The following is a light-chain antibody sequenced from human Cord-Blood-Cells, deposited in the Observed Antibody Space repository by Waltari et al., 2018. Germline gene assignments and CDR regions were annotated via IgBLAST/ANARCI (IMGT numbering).Light chain of an antibody. J-gene: IGKJ1*01. CDR2: AAS. V-gene: IGKV1-39*01. Sequence: DIQMTQSPSSLSASVGDIVTITFRASQSISSYLNWYQQKPGKAPKRLIYAASSLQSGVPSRFSGSGSGTDFTLTISSLQPEDFATYYCQQSYSTPQTFGQGTKVEIK. CDR3: QQSYSTPQT. CDR1: QSISSY.